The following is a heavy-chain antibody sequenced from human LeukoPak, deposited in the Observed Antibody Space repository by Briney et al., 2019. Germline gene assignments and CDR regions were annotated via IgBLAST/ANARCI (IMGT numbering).Heavy chain of an antibody. CDR3: ARDRSSSYTRDWFDP. CDR2: IYNSESI. Sequence: SETLSLTCTVSGGSLSGYYWSWIRQPAGKGLEWIGRIYNSESINYNPSLTSGVTMSIDTSKRHFSLKLNSATAADTAVYYCARDRSSSYTRDWFDPWGQGALVTVSS. V-gene: IGHV4-4*07. J-gene: IGHJ5*02. CDR1: GGSLSGYY. D-gene: IGHD6-13*01.